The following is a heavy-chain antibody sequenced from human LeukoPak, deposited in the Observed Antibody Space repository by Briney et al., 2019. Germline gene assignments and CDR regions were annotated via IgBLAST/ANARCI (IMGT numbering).Heavy chain of an antibody. D-gene: IGHD5-18*01. CDR3: ARSRGYSYGYFYYYCGMDV. Sequence: ASVKVSCKASGYTFTGYYMHWVRQAPGQGLEWMGWINPNSGGTNYAQKFQGRVTMTRDTSISTAYMELSRLRSDDTAVYYCARSRGYSYGYFYYYCGMDVWGQGTTVTVSS. CDR1: GYTFTGYY. J-gene: IGHJ6*02. V-gene: IGHV1-2*02. CDR2: INPNSGGT.